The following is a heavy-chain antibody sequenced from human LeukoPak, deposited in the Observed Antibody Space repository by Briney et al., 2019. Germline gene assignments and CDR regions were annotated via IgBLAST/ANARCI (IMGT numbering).Heavy chain of an antibody. D-gene: IGHD1-1*01. CDR1: GFTFSSCA. J-gene: IGHJ5*02. Sequence: GGSLRLSCVVSGFTFSSCAMTWVRQAPGKGLEWVSAISGGGGGTTYYAESVKGRFTISGDNSKNTVYLQMHSLRAEDTAIYFCAEGRAGGWNGGDRWGQGTLVTVSS. CDR2: ISGGGGGTT. CDR3: AEGRAGGWNGGDR. V-gene: IGHV3-23*01.